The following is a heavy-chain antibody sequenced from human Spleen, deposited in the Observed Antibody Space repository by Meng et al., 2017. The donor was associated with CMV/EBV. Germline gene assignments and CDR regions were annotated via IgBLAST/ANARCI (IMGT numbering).Heavy chain of an antibody. J-gene: IGHJ4*02. D-gene: IGHD3-3*01. CDR3: ARGGGLVRFLEWLNY. Sequence: ASVKVSCKASGYTFSSYDINWVRQATGQGLEWMGWMNPNSGHTGYAQKFQGRLTMTRNTSISTAYMELSSLGSEDTAVYYCARGGGLVRFLEWLNYWGQGTLVTVSS. V-gene: IGHV1-8*01. CDR2: MNPNSGHT. CDR1: GYTFSSYD.